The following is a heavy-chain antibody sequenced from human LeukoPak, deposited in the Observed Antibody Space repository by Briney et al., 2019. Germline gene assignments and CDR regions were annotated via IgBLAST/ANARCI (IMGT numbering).Heavy chain of an antibody. Sequence: ASVKVSCKASGYTFTSYAMHWVRQAPGQRLEWMGWINAGNGNTEYSQKFQGRVTITRDTSASTAYMELSSLRSEDTAVYYCARDDSSGWYYWFDPWGQGTLVTVSS. CDR3: ARDDSSGWYYWFDP. J-gene: IGHJ5*02. D-gene: IGHD6-19*01. V-gene: IGHV1-3*01. CDR1: GYTFTSYA. CDR2: INAGNGNT.